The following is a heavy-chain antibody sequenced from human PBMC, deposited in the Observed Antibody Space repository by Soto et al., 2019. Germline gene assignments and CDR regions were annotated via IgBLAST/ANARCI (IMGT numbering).Heavy chain of an antibody. CDR1: GGSISSGGYY. CDR3: ARDRLEFTMVRGVMNYFDY. Sequence: SETLSLTCTVSGGSISSGGYYWSWIRQHPGKGLEWIGYIYYSGSTYYNPSLKSRVTISVDTSKNQFSLKLSSVTAADTAVYYCARDRLEFTMVRGVMNYFDYWGQGTLVTVSS. D-gene: IGHD3-10*01. CDR2: IYYSGST. V-gene: IGHV4-31*03. J-gene: IGHJ4*02.